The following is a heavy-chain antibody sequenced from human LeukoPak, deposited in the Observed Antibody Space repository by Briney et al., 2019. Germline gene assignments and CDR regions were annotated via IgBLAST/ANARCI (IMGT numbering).Heavy chain of an antibody. J-gene: IGHJ4*02. Sequence: GGSLRLSCAPSGFTFSSYSMNWVRQAPGKGLEWVSSISSSSSYIYYADSVKGRFTISRDNAKNSLYLQMNSLRAEDTAVYYCAREVDSGWYFSGFDYWGQGTLVTVSS. CDR3: AREVDSGWYFSGFDY. D-gene: IGHD6-19*01. CDR2: ISSSSSYI. CDR1: GFTFSSYS. V-gene: IGHV3-21*01.